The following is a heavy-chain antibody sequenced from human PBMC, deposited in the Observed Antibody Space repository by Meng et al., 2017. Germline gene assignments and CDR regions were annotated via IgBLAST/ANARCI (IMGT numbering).Heavy chain of an antibody. D-gene: IGHD6-19*01. V-gene: IGHV1-2*06. CDR2: INTYSGGT. Sequence: QAQRVQAGAEVKKPGASVKVSCKASGDTFSGYFMHWVRQAPGQGLEWMGRINTYSGGTGYAQKFQGRLTVTRDTSSSTLYMELTSLRSDDTAVYYCARDRERVTENSSGWHWGQGTLVTVSS. CDR1: GDTFSGYF. J-gene: IGHJ4*02. CDR3: ARDRERVTENSSGWH.